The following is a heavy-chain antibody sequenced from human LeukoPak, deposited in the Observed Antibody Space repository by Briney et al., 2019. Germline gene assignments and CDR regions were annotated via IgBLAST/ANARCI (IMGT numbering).Heavy chain of an antibody. CDR3: ARVGLGRDKGAFDI. CDR2: IIQTGST. V-gene: IGHV4-39*07. Sequence: SETLSLTCTVSGGSISSSSYYWGWIRQPPGKGLEWIVEIIQTGSTNYSPSLRSRVTISLDTSKSQFSLNLSSVRSADASTYYCARVGLGRDKGAFDIWGQGTMVTVSS. J-gene: IGHJ3*02. D-gene: IGHD3/OR15-3a*01. CDR1: GGSISSSSYY.